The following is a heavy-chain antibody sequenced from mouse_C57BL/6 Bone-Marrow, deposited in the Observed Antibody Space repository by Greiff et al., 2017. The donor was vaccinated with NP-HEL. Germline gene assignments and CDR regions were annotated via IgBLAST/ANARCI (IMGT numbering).Heavy chain of an antibody. D-gene: IGHD3-2*02. CDR3: ARSRAAQATYYFDY. Sequence: QVQLQQPGAELVKPGASVKMSCKASGYTFTSYWITWVKQRPGQGLEWLGVIYPGSGSTNYNAKFKSKATLTVDTSSSTAFMQLRSLTSEDSAVYYCARSRAAQATYYFDYWGQGTTLTVSS. CDR1: GYTFTSYW. CDR2: IYPGSGST. J-gene: IGHJ2*01. V-gene: IGHV1-55*01.